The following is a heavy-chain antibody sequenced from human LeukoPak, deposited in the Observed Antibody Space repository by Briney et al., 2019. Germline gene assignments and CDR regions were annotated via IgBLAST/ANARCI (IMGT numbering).Heavy chain of an antibody. CDR2: INHSGST. D-gene: IGHD5-18*01. CDR3: AGEADTAMVSAFDI. CDR1: GGSFSGYY. V-gene: IGHV4-34*01. J-gene: IGHJ3*02. Sequence: SETLSLTCAVYGGSFSGYYWSWIRQPPGKGLEWIGEINHSGSTNYNPSLKSRVTISVDTSKNQFSLKLSSVTAADTAVYYCAGEADTAMVSAFDIWGQGTMVTVSS.